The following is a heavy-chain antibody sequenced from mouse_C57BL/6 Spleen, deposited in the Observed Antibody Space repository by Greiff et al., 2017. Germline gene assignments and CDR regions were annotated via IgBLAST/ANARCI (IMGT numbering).Heavy chain of an antibody. CDR3: ALTGTGYFDY. CDR2: ISSGSSTI. CDR1: GFTFSDYG. D-gene: IGHD4-1*01. J-gene: IGHJ2*01. V-gene: IGHV5-17*01. Sequence: DVQLQESGGGLVKPGGSLKLSCAASGFTFSDYGMHWVRQAPEKGLEWVAYISSGSSTIYYADTVKGRFTISRDNAKNTLCLQMTSLRSEDTAMYYCALTGTGYFDYWGQGTTLTVSS.